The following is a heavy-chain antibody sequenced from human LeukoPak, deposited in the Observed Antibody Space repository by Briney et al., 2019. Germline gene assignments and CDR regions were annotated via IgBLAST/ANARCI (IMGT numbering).Heavy chain of an antibody. CDR3: ARDFQWLVPAEYFQH. Sequence: ASVKVSCKASGYTFTGYYIHWVRQAPGQGLEWMGWLNPNSGATNVAQKFQGRVTMTRDTSINTAYMEMSRLRSDDTAVYYCARDFQWLVPAEYFQHWGQGTVVTVSS. CDR1: GYTFTGYY. CDR2: LNPNSGAT. V-gene: IGHV1-2*02. J-gene: IGHJ1*01. D-gene: IGHD6-19*01.